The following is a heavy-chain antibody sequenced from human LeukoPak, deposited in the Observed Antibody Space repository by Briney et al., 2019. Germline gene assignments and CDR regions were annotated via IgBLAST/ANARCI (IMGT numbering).Heavy chain of an antibody. V-gene: IGHV3-48*03. D-gene: IGHD2-21*01. CDR2: ISSSGSTI. J-gene: IGHJ4*02. CDR1: GFTFSSYE. Sequence: GGSLRLSCAASGFTFSSYEMNWVRQAPGKGLEGVSYISSSGSTIYYADSVKGRFTISRDNAKNSLYLQMNSLRAEDTAVYYCARCLRAYSLDYWGQGTLVTVPS. CDR3: ARCLRAYSLDY.